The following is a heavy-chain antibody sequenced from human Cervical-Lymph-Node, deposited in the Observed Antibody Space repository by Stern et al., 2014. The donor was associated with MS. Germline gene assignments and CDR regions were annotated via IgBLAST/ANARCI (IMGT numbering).Heavy chain of an antibody. D-gene: IGHD2/OR15-2a*01. Sequence: QVQLVESGGGVVQPGRSLRLSCAASGFTFRSYYMQGVRQAPGKGLEWVALIGNDGTTEYHVESVRGRFTISRDDSKNTLYLQMNSLRADDTALYYCARDVTGSIDYWGQGTLVTVSS. CDR3: ARDVTGSIDY. CDR2: IGNDGTTE. CDR1: GFTFRSYY. V-gene: IGHV3-33*01. J-gene: IGHJ4*02.